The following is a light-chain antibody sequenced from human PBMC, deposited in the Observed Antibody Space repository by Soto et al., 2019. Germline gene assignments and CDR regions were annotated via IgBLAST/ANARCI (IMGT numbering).Light chain of an antibody. V-gene: IGLV2-8*01. J-gene: IGLJ3*02. CDR1: SSDVGAYNY. Sequence: QSVLTQPPSASGSPGQSVTISCTGTSSDVGAYNYVSWYQQHAGKAPKLVIYEVTKRPSGVPDRFSGSKSANMASLTVSGLQAEDEADYYCSSFASSNTWVFGGGTKLTVL. CDR2: EVT. CDR3: SSFASSNTWV.